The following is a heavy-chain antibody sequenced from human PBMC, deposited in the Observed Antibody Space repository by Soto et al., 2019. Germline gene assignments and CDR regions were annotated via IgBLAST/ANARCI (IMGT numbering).Heavy chain of an antibody. CDR1: GGSISSGDYY. CDR3: ARQRHSSGYYHFAY. V-gene: IGHV4-31*03. CDR2: IYHSGSA. D-gene: IGHD3-22*01. J-gene: IGHJ4*02. Sequence: QVQLQESGPGLVKPSQTLSLTCTVSGGSISSGDYYWSWIRQHPGKGLEWIGYIYHSGSAYYNPSLKSRVTISVDTSKDQFSLKLSSVTAADTAVYYCARQRHSSGYYHFAYWGQGTLVTVSS.